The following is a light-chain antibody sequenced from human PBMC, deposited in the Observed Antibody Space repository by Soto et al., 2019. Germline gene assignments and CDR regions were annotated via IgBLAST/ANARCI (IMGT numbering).Light chain of an antibody. Sequence: QSALTQPASLSGSPGQSITISCTGTSSDVGGYNYVSWYQQHPGKAPNLMIYEVSNRPSGVSNRFSGSKSGNTASLTISGLQAEDEADYYCSSYTSSSTPYVFGTGTKLTVL. CDR3: SSYTSSSTPYV. CDR2: EVS. J-gene: IGLJ1*01. V-gene: IGLV2-14*01. CDR1: SSDVGGYNY.